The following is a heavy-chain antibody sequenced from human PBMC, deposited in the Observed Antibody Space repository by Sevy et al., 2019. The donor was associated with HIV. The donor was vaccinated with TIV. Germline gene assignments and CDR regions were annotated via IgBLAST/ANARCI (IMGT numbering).Heavy chain of an antibody. V-gene: IGHV4-34*01. CDR1: GGSFSGYF. CDR3: AREGGDYDILTGYSPRYGMDV. D-gene: IGHD3-9*01. CDR2: VNHSGST. Sequence: SETLSLTCVVYGGSFSGYFWSWIRQPPGKGLEWIGEVNHSGSTNYSPSLKSRVNISVDTSKNQFSLKLSSVTAADTAVYYCAREGGDYDILTGYSPRYGMDVWGQGTTVTVSS. J-gene: IGHJ6*02.